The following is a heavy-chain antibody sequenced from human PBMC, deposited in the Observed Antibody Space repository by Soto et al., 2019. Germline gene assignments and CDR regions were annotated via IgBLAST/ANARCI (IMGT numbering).Heavy chain of an antibody. V-gene: IGHV2-5*02. J-gene: IGHJ4*02. CDR1: GFSLDTSGVG. CDR2: IYWDDDK. D-gene: IGHD6-19*01. Sequence: QITLKESGPTLVRPTQTLTLTCTFSGFSLDTSGVGVGWIRQPPGKALEWLALIYWDDDKRYSPSLKSRATITKHTSNNQVFLIMTNMDPVDTGTYYCARDSSGWFGFDYWGQGVLVTVSS. CDR3: ARDSSGWFGFDY.